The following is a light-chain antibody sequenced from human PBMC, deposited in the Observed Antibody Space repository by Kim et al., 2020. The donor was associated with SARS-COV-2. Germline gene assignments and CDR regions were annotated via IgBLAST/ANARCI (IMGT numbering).Light chain of an antibody. CDR2: VNSDGSH. CDR3: QTWGTAIPWV. J-gene: IGLJ3*02. CDR1: SRHSSNA. Sequence: QPVLTQSPSAAASLGASVKLTCTLSSRHSSNAIAWHQQQPEKGPRYLMKVNSDGSHRKGDGIPDRFSGSSSGAERYLTISSLQSEDEADYYCQTWGTAIPWVFGGGTKLTVL. V-gene: IGLV4-69*01.